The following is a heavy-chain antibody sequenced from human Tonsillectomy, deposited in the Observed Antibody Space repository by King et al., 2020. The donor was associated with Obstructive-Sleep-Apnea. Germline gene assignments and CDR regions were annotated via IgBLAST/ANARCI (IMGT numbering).Heavy chain of an antibody. CDR2: IYYSGST. CDR3: ARAPRHYDFWSGYSGTTFFDY. Sequence: QLQESGPGLVKPSETLSLTCTVSGGSISSSSYYWGWIRQPQGKGLEWIGSIYYSGSTYYNPSLKSRVTISVDTSKNQFSLKLSSVTAADTAVYYCARAPRHYDFWSGYSGTTFFDYWGQGTLVTVSS. D-gene: IGHD3-3*01. CDR1: GGSISSSSYY. V-gene: IGHV4-39*07. J-gene: IGHJ4*02.